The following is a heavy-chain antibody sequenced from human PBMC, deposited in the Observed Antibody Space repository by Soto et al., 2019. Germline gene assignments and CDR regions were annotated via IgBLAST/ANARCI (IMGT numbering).Heavy chain of an antibody. V-gene: IGHV1-46*01. CDR2: INPSGGST. D-gene: IGHD2-15*01. CDR1: GYTFTTYY. Sequence: GASVKFSCKASGYTFTTYYMHWVRQAPGQGLEWMAIINPSGGSTTYAQKFQGRATMTRDTSTSTAYMELSSLRSEDTAVYFCARDKGYAYPAYYVMDVWGQGTTVTVSS. CDR3: ARDKGYAYPAYYVMDV. J-gene: IGHJ6*02.